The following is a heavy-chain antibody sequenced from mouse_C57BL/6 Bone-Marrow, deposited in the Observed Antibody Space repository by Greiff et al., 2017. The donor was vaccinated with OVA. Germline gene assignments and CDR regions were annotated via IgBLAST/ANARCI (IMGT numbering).Heavy chain of an antibody. CDR3: ARVDYDWCAY. Sequence: EVQGVESGGGLVKPGGSLKLSCAASGFTFSSYAMSWVRQTPEKRLEWVATISDGGSYTYYPDNVKGRFTISRDNAKNNLYLQMSHLKSEDTAMYYCARVDYDWCAYWGQGTLVTVSA. V-gene: IGHV5-4*01. D-gene: IGHD2-4*01. CDR2: ISDGGSYT. CDR1: GFTFSSYA. J-gene: IGHJ3*01.